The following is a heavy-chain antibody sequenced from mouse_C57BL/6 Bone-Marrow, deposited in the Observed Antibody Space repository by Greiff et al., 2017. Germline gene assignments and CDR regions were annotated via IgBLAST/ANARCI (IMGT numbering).Heavy chain of an antibody. J-gene: IGHJ3*01. V-gene: IGHV1-74*01. D-gene: IGHD1-1*01. CDR1: GYTFTSYW. CDR3: AMGDGSKEMFAY. Sequence: QVQLQQPGAELVKPGASVTVSCKASGYTFTSYWMHWVKQSPGQGLEWIGRIHPSASDTTYNHKFKGKATLTVDKSSSTAYMQLHSLTSEDTAVYYCAMGDGSKEMFAYWGQGTLVTVSA. CDR2: IHPSASDT.